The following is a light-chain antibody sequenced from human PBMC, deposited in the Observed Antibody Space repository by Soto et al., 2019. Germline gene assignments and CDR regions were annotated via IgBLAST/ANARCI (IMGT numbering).Light chain of an antibody. CDR2: EVS. V-gene: IGLV2-14*01. J-gene: IGLJ1*01. CDR3: SSYTSSSPLYV. Sequence: QSVLTQPASVSGSPGQSVTISCTGTSSDVGGYNYVSWYQQHPGKAPKLMFYEVSNRPSGVSNRFSGSKSDNTASLTNSRLQAEDEDDYYCSSYTSSSPLYVFGTGTKLTVL. CDR1: SSDVGGYNY.